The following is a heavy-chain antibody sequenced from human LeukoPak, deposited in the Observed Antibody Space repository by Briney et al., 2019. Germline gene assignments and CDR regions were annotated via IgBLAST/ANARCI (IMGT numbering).Heavy chain of an antibody. CDR1: GFTFSSYW. J-gene: IGHJ4*02. V-gene: IGHV3-74*01. D-gene: IGHD1-26*01. CDR3: AREPIVGVHVDH. CDR2: IKSDGSTT. Sequence: PGGSLRLSCAASGFTFSSYWMHCVRRAPGKGLVWVSRIKSDGSTTTYADSVKGRFTLSRDTAKNTLYLQMNSVRGEDTAVYYCAREPIVGVHVDHWGQGTLVTVSA.